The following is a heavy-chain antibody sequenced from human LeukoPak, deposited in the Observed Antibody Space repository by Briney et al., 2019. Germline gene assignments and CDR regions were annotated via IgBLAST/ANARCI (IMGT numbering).Heavy chain of an antibody. V-gene: IGHV4-34*01. CDR2: INHSGST. Sequence: SETLSLTCAVYGGSFSGYYWSWIRQPPGKGLEWIGEINHSGSTNYNPSLKSRVTISVDTSKNQFSLKLSSVTAADTAVYYCARGLRYFDWLLSPLDYWGQGTLVTVSS. D-gene: IGHD3-9*01. CDR1: GGSFSGYY. J-gene: IGHJ4*02. CDR3: ARGLRYFDWLLSPLDY.